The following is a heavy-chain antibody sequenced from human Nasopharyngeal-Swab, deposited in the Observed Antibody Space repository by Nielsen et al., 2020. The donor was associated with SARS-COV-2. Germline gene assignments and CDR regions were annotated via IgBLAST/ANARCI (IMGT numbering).Heavy chain of an antibody. J-gene: IGHJ6*02. CDR2: INPSGGST. D-gene: IGHD3-22*01. Sequence: ASVKVSCKASGYTFTSYYMHWVRQAPGQGLEWMGIINPSGGSTSYAQKFQGRVTMTRDTSTSTVYMELSSLRSEDTAVYYCARDEGGDYDSSGYYYYYYGMDVWGQGTTVTVSS. CDR3: ARDEGGDYDSSGYYYYYYGMDV. CDR1: GYTFTSYY. V-gene: IGHV1-46*01.